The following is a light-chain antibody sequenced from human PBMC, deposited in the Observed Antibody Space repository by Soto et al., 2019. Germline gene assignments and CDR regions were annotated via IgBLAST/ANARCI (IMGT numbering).Light chain of an antibody. Sequence: QSVLTQPPSVSAAPGQKVTISCSGSSSNIGNNYLSWYQQLPGTAPKLLVYDNNKRPSGIPGRFSGSKSGTSASLGITGLQTGDEADYYCGTWDSSLSAVVFGGGTKLTVL. CDR3: GTWDSSLSAVV. CDR1: SSNIGNNY. CDR2: DNN. J-gene: IGLJ2*01. V-gene: IGLV1-51*01.